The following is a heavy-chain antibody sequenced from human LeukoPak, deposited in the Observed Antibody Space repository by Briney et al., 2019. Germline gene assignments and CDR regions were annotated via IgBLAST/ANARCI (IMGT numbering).Heavy chain of an antibody. V-gene: IGHV4-34*01. D-gene: IGHD4-11*01. CDR2: INQGGTT. CDR1: GESLRGYY. J-gene: IGHJ4*02. CDR3: ACSREYFSNYWYHYIHH. Sequence: SETLSLTCAVYGESLRGYYWSGVRQPPGKGLEWIGEINQGGTTNYNPSLKSRVTISVDMSYNQFSLKLSSVDAADSSVYFCACSREYFSNYWYHYIHHWGQGTLVTVSS.